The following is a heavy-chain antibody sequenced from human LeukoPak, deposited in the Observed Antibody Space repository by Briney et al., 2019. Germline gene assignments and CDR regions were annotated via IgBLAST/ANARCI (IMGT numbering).Heavy chain of an antibody. D-gene: IGHD3-10*01. V-gene: IGHV3-23*01. Sequence: PGGSLRLSCAASGFTFSTYAMSWVRQAPGNRLEWVSAISGSGGDTYYADSVKGRFTISRDNSKNTLSLQMNSLRAEDTAVFYCARSIYASGSYYAFDIWGQGTMVTVSS. CDR2: ISGSGGDT. CDR1: GFTFSTYA. CDR3: ARSIYASGSYYAFDI. J-gene: IGHJ3*02.